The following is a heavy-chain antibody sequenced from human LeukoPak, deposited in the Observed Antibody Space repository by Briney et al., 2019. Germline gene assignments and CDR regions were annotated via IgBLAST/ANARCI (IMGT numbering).Heavy chain of an antibody. V-gene: IGHV4-34*01. CDR1: GGSFSGYY. D-gene: IGHD2-2*01. Sequence: SETLSLTCAVYGGSFSGYYWSWIRQPPGKGLEWIGEINHSGSTNYNPSLKSRVTISVDTSKNQFSLKLSSVTAADTAVYYCADVNQHRIVVGTATPKGVWGKGTTVTVSS. CDR3: ADVNQHRIVVGTATPKGV. CDR2: INHSGST. J-gene: IGHJ6*04.